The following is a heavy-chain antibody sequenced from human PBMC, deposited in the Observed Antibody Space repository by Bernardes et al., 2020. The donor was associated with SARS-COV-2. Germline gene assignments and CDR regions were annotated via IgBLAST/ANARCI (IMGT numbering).Heavy chain of an antibody. V-gene: IGHV4-34*01. CDR3: ARGDFRRSPRKWPAADTYDYPWMYFPH. D-gene: IGHD3-16*01. Sequence: SETLSLTCAVYGGSFSGHYWSWIRQIPGKGLEWIGEINDSGNTNYNPSLKTRVTISVDTSKSQFSLELFSVTAADTTVYYCARGDFRRSPRKWPAADTYDYPWMYFPHWGQGTLVTVSS. CDR2: INDSGNT. J-gene: IGHJ1*01. CDR1: GGSFSGHY.